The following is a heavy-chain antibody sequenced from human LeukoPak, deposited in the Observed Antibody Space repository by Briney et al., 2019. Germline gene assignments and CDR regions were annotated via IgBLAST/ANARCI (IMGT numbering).Heavy chain of an antibody. CDR2: ISGSCCST. Sequence: PGVSLRLSCAASGFTFSSYAMSWVRQAPGKGLEWVSAISGSCCSTYYSDSVKGRFTISRDNSKNTLYLQMNSLRAEDTAVYYCAREYYDILTGLRDWFDPWGQGTLVTVSS. V-gene: IGHV3-23*01. CDR1: GFTFSSYA. J-gene: IGHJ5*02. CDR3: AREYYDILTGLRDWFDP. D-gene: IGHD3-9*01.